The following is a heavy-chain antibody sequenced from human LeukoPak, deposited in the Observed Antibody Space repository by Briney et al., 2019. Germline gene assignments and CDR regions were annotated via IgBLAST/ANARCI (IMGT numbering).Heavy chain of an antibody. CDR3: AKEQRIRHCSEGVCMEGYYFDY. Sequence: GGSLRLSCTVGGFPFNMFAMNWVRQAPGQGVEWGSGLSRGGETRKYAESVKGRFTFTRDTSKNMVFLQMNDLRPEDTAVYYCAKEQRIRHCSEGVCMEGYYFDYWGQGSLVTVSS. CDR2: LSRGGETR. J-gene: IGHJ4*02. CDR1: GFPFNMFA. V-gene: IGHV3-23*01. D-gene: IGHD2-8*01.